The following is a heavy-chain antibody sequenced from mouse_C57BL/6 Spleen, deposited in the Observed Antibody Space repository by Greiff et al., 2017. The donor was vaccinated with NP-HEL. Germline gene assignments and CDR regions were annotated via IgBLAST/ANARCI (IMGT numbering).Heavy chain of an antibody. CDR2: IYPGSGST. D-gene: IGHD4-1*01. CDR3: ARSWDGYFDV. Sequence: VQLQQPGAELVEPGASVKMSCKASGYTFTSYWITWVKQRPGQGLEWIGDIYPGSGSTNYNEKFKSKATLTVDTSSSTAYMQLSSLTSEDSAVYYCARSWDGYFDVWGTGTTVTVSS. V-gene: IGHV1-55*01. J-gene: IGHJ1*03. CDR1: GYTFTSYW.